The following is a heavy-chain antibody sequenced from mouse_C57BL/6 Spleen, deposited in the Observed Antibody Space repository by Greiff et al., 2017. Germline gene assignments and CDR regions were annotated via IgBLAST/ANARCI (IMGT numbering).Heavy chain of an antibody. CDR3: ARPYYGRYLDY. D-gene: IGHD1-1*01. CDR1: GYSFTGYY. V-gene: IGHV1-42*01. CDR2: INPSTGGT. J-gene: IGHJ2*01. Sequence: VQLQQSGPELVKPGASVKISCKASGYSFTGYYMNWVKQSPEKSLEWIGEINPSTGGTTYNQKFKAKATLTVDKSSSTAYMQLKSLTSEDSAVYYCARPYYGRYLDYWGQGTTLTVSS.